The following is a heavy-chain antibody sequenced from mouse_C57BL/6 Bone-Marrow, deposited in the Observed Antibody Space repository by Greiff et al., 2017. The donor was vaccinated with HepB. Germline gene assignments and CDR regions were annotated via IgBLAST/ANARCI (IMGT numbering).Heavy chain of an antibody. CDR2: ISDGGSYT. CDR3: ARDCYYGSSWFAY. Sequence: EVQRVESGGGLVKPGGSLKLSCAASGFTFSSYAMSWVRQTPEKRLEWVATISDGGSYTYYPDNVKGRFTISRDNAKNNLYLQMSHLKSEDTAMYYCARDCYYGSSWFAYWGQGTRVTVSA. V-gene: IGHV5-4*01. D-gene: IGHD1-1*01. J-gene: IGHJ3*01. CDR1: GFTFSSYA.